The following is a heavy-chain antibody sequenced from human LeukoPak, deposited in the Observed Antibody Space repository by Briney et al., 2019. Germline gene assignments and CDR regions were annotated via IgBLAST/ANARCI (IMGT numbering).Heavy chain of an antibody. CDR1: GFTFRSYG. D-gene: IGHD6-13*01. J-gene: IGHJ4*02. V-gene: IGHV3-66*01. Sequence: GGSLRLSCSASGFTFRSYGMHWVRQAPGKGLEWVSVIYSGGSTYYADSVKGRFTISRDNSKNTLYLQMNSLRAEDTAVYYCARDSGQQGDYWGQGTLVTVSS. CDR3: ARDSGQQGDY. CDR2: IYSGGST.